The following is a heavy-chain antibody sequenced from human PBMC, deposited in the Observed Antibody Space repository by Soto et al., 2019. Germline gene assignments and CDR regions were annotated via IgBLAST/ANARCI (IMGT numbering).Heavy chain of an antibody. Sequence: GESLKISCKGSGYSFTSYWIGWVRQMPGKGLEWMGIIYPGDSDTRYSPSFQGQVTISADKSISTAYLQWSSLKASDTAMYYCARHGSSWHRVRNWFEPWGQGTLVTVSS. V-gene: IGHV5-51*01. CDR3: ARHGSSWHRVRNWFEP. CDR2: IYPGDSDT. J-gene: IGHJ5*02. D-gene: IGHD6-13*01. CDR1: GYSFTSYW.